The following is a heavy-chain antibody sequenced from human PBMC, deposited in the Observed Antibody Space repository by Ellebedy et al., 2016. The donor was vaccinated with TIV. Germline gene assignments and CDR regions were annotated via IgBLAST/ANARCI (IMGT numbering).Heavy chain of an antibody. V-gene: IGHV3-48*02. CDR1: GFTFSSYS. CDR3: ARSVTTVYFDY. CDR2: ISSSSSTI. J-gene: IGHJ4*02. Sequence: GGSLRLXXAASGFTFSSYSMNWVRQAPGKGLEWVSYISSSSSTIYYADSVKGRFTISRDNAKNSLYLQMNSLSDEDTAVYYCARSVTTVYFDYWGQGTLVTVSS. D-gene: IGHD4-11*01.